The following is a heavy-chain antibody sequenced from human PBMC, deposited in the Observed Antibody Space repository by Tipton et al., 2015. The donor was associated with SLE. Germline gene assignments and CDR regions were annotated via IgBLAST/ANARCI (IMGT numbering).Heavy chain of an antibody. Sequence: TLSLTCTVSGGSINSYYWSWIRQPPGKGLEWIGEINHSGSTNYNPSLKSRVTISVDTSKNQFSLKLSSVTAADTAVYYCARGQGYYDFWSGYYKNYYYMDVWGKGTTVTVSS. V-gene: IGHV4-34*01. D-gene: IGHD3-3*01. CDR3: ARGQGYYDFWSGYYKNYYYMDV. CDR2: INHSGST. J-gene: IGHJ6*03. CDR1: GGSINSYY.